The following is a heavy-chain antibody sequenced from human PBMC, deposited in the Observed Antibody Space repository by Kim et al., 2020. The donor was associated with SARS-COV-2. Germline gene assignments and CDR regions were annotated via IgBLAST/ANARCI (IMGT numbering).Heavy chain of an antibody. Sequence: GGSLRLSCAGSRFTFSNAWMSWVRQAPGKGLEWVGRIKSKTDGGKTDYAAPVKGRFTISRDDSKDKLYLHMSSVQNEDTAVYYCTTFPVRGLSAFDICG. D-gene: IGHD6-19*01. V-gene: IGHV3-15*01. J-gene: IGHJ3*02. CDR1: RFTFSNAW. CDR2: IKSKTDGGKT. CDR3: TTFPVRGLSAFDI.